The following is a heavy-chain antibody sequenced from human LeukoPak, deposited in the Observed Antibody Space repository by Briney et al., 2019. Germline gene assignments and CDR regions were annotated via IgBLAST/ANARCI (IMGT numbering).Heavy chain of an antibody. D-gene: IGHD4-17*01. CDR2: ISHSGST. V-gene: IGHV4-38-2*01. CDR3: ARANAVTTPNPDY. J-gene: IGHJ4*02. Sequence: PSETLSLTCAVSGYSISSGFYWGWIRQPPGKGLEWIGSISHSGSTSYNPSLKSRVTISVDTSKNQFSLKLSSVTAADTAVYYCARANAVTTPNPDYWGQGTLVTVSS. CDR1: GYSISSGFY.